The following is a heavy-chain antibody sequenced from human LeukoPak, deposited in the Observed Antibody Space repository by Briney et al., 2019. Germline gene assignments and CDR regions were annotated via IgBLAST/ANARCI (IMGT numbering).Heavy chain of an antibody. J-gene: IGHJ4*02. CDR3: ARVGRELRIDY. V-gene: IGHV4-59*01. CDR1: GGSISSYY. D-gene: IGHD1-26*01. CDR2: IYYSGST. Sequence: SETLSLTCAVSGGSISSYYWSWIRQPPGKGLEWIGYIYYSGSTNYNPSLKSRVTISVDTSKNQFSLKQGSVTAADTAVYYCARVGRELRIDYWGQGTLVTVSS.